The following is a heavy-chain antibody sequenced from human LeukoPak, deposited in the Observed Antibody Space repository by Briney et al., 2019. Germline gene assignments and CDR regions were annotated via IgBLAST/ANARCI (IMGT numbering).Heavy chain of an antibody. CDR1: GFTFSDYY. V-gene: IGHV3-11*04. CDR3: ARGVSSSLPWDYYMDV. J-gene: IGHJ6*03. Sequence: GGSLRLSCAASGFTFSDYYMSWIRQAPGKGLEWVSYISSSGSTIYYADSVKGRFTISRDNAKNSLYLQMNSLRAEDTAVYYCARGVSSSLPWDYYMDVWGKGTTVTVSS. CDR2: ISSSGSTI. D-gene: IGHD6-13*01.